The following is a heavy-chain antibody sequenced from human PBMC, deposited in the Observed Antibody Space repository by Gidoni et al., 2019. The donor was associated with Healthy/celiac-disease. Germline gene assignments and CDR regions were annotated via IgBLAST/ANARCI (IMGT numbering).Heavy chain of an antibody. CDR1: CGSISSYY. CDR2: IYTSGST. D-gene: IGHD3-3*01. CDR3: ARGPRRPLEGGFDFGVVTPGYYFDY. Sequence: QVQLQESGPGLVKPSETLSLTCTVSCGSISSYYWSWIRPPAGKGLEWIGRIYTSGSTNYNPSLKSRVTMSVDTSKNQFSLKLSSVTAADTAVYYCARGPRRPLEGGFDFGVVTPGYYFDYWGQGTLVTVSS. V-gene: IGHV4-4*07. J-gene: IGHJ4*02.